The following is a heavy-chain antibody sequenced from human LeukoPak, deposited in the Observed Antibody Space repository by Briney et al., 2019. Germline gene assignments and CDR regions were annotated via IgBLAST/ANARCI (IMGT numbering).Heavy chain of an antibody. CDR1: GFTFDDYA. CDR3: AKDVGESRFYFDY. Sequence: PGGSLRLSCAASGFTFDDYAMHWVRQAPGKGLEWASGISWNSGSIGYADSVKGRFTISRDNAKNSLYLQMNSLRAEDTALYYCAKDVGESRFYFDYWGQGTLVTVSS. D-gene: IGHD3-10*01. J-gene: IGHJ4*02. V-gene: IGHV3-9*01. CDR2: ISWNSGSI.